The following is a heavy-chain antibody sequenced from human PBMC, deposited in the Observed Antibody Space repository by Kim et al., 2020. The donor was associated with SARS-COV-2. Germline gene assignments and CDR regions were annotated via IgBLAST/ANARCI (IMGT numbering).Heavy chain of an antibody. CDR3: AREAPGASTIFDP. CDR2: INPNSGGT. CDR1: GYTFTGYY. V-gene: IGHV1-2*02. D-gene: IGHD1-1*01. Sequence: ASVKVSCKASGYTFTGYYMHWVRQAPGQGLEWMGWINPNSGGTNYAQKFQGRVTMTRDTSISTAYMELSRLRSDDTAVYYCAREAPGASTIFDPWGQGTLVTVSS. J-gene: IGHJ5*02.